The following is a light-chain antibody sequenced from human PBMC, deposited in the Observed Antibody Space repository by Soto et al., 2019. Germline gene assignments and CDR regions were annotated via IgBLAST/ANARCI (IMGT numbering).Light chain of an antibody. V-gene: IGLV2-14*01. J-gene: IGLJ1*01. CDR1: SSDVGGYNY. CDR3: SSYAGSGTYV. Sequence: QSVLTQPASVSGSPGQSITISCTGTSSDVGGYNYASWYQQHPGKAPKLLIYDVTNRPSGVSNRFSGSKSGNTASLTISGLQAEDEADYYCSSYAGSGTYVFGTGTKVTVL. CDR2: DVT.